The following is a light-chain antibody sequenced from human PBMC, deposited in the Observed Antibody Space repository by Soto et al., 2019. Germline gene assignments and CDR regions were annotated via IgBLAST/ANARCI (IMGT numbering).Light chain of an antibody. CDR1: QSVGKDY. CDR2: QAS. Sequence: EIVLTQSPGTLSLSPGERATLSCRASQSVGKDYLAWFQHKPGQAPRLLIHQASNRATGIPDRFSGSGSGTDFTLTISRLEPEDFAVYYCQQYASPPQTFGQATKLVIK. J-gene: IGKJ2*01. V-gene: IGKV3-20*01. CDR3: QQYASPPQT.